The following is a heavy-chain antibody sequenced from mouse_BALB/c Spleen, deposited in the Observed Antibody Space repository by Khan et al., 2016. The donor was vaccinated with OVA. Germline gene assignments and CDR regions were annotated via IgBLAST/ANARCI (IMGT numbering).Heavy chain of an antibody. V-gene: IGHV1-9*01. CDR2: ILPGSGST. CDR1: GYTFSSYW. D-gene: IGHD1-1*01. CDR3: ARGGYGKN. Sequence: QVQLQQSGAELMKPGASVKISCKATGYTFSSYWIEWVKQRPGHGLEWIGEILPGSGSTNYNEKFKGKATFTADQSSNTAYMQLSSLTSEDSTAYYCARGGYGKNWGQGTLVTASA. J-gene: IGHJ3*01.